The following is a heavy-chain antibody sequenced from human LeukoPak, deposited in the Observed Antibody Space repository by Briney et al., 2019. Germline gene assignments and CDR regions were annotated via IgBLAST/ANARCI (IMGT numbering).Heavy chain of an antibody. J-gene: IGHJ4*02. V-gene: IGHV3-48*04. Sequence: PGGSLRLSCAASGFTFSSYSMNWVRQAPGKGLEWVSYISSSSSTIYYADSVKGRFTISRDNAKNSLYLQMNSLRAEDTAVYYCARGLLRGTGTTVLGYWGQGTLVTVSS. CDR1: GFTFSSYS. CDR3: ARGLLRGTGTTVLGY. D-gene: IGHD1-1*01. CDR2: ISSSSSTI.